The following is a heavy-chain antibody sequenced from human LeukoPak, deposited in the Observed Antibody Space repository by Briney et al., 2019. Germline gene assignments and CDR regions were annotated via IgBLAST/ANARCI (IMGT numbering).Heavy chain of an antibody. D-gene: IGHD6-13*01. CDR1: GGSISSYY. Sequence: SETLPLTCTVSGGSISSYYWSWIRQPPGKGLEWIGYIYTSGSTNYNPSLKSRVTISVDTSKNQFSLKLSSVTAADTAVYYCARHSGLAAAGTGFDYWGQGTLVTVSS. CDR2: IYTSGST. V-gene: IGHV4-4*09. J-gene: IGHJ4*02. CDR3: ARHSGLAAAGTGFDY.